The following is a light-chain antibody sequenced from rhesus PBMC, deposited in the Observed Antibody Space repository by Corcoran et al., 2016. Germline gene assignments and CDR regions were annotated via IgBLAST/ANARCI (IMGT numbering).Light chain of an antibody. CDR2: DAS. Sequence: WRAGQSVGTSLAWYQQKPGQAPRLLIYDASRRATGLPDRFSGSGSGTAFTLTICSLEPEDVGIYSCQQSDDLWTFGQGTKVEIK. V-gene: IGKV3-24*04. J-gene: IGKJ1*01. CDR1: QSVGTS. CDR3: QQSDDLWT.